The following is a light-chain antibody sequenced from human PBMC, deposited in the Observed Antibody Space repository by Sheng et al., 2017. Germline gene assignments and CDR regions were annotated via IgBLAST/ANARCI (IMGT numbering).Light chain of an antibody. Sequence: DIQMTQSPSSLSASVGDRVTITCRASQSISSYLNWYQQKPGKAPKLLIYAASSLQSGVPSRFSGSGSGTDFTLTISSLQPEDFATYYCQQSYSTPGTFGQGTNGG. CDR2: AAS. J-gene: IGKJ1*01. CDR3: QQSYSTPGT. CDR1: QSISSY. V-gene: IGKV1-39*01.